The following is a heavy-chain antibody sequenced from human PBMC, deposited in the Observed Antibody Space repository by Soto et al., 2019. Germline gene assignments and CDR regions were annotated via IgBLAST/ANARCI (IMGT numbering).Heavy chain of an antibody. CDR3: AGQHQWLDS. CDR2: TYYRSKWHN. J-gene: IGHJ4*02. V-gene: IGHV6-1*01. Sequence: SQTLSLTCAISGESVSSNSAAWNWIRQSPSRGLEWLGRTYYRSKWHNDYAVSVKSRIIIKPDTSKNQFSLQLTSVTPEDTAVYYCAGQHQWLDSWGQGTLVTVSS. CDR1: GESVSSNSAA. D-gene: IGHD6-19*01.